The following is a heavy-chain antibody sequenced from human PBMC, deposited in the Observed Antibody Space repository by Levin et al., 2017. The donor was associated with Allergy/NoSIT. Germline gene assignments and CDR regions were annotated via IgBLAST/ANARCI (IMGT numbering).Heavy chain of an antibody. CDR2: INSDGSST. CDR3: VSSYYSSPDN. CDR1: GFTFSTYW. V-gene: IGHV3-74*01. J-gene: IGHJ4*02. D-gene: IGHD4-11*01. Sequence: GGSLRLSCAASGFTFSTYWMHWVRQPPGKGLVWVSHINSDGSSTNYADSVKGRFTISRDNAKNTLYLQMNSLRAEDTAVYYCVSSYYSSPDNWGQGTLVTVSS.